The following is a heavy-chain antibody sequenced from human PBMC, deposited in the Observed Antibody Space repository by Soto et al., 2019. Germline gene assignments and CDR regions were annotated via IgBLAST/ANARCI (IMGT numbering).Heavy chain of an antibody. D-gene: IGHD6-13*01. CDR3: ARERRYSRSPLGGVWFDP. CDR1: GGSISSYY. J-gene: IGHJ5*02. CDR2: IYYSGST. V-gene: IGHV4-59*01. Sequence: SETLSLTCTVSGGSISSYYWSWIRQPPGKGLEWIGYIYYSGSTNYNPSLKSRVTISVDTSKNQFSLKLSSVTAADTAVYYCARERRYSRSPLGGVWFDPWGQGTLVTVSS.